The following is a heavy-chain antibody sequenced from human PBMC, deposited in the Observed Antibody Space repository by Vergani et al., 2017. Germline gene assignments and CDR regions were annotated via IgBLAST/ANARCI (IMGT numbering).Heavy chain of an antibody. CDR1: GYTFTSYG. CDR2: ISAYNGNT. J-gene: IGHJ6*03. V-gene: IGHV1-18*01. Sequence: QVQLVQSGAEVKKPGASVKVSCKASGYTFTSYGISWVRQAPGQGLEWMGWISAYNGNTNYAQKLQGRVTMTTDTSTSTAYMELSSVTAADTAVYYCARDSYCSSTSCYGAGYYYYMDVWGKGTTVTVSS. D-gene: IGHD2-2*01. CDR3: ARDSYCSSTSCYGAGYYYYMDV.